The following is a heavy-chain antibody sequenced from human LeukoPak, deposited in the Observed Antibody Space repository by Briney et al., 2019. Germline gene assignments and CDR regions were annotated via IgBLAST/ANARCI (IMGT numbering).Heavy chain of an antibody. CDR2: IYHSGST. J-gene: IGHJ4*02. V-gene: IGHV4-4*02. CDR1: GGSISSGNW. Sequence: SETLSLTCAVSGGSISSGNWWSWVRQPPGKGLEWIGEIYHSGSTNYNPSLKSRVTISVDKSKNHFSLKLSSVTAADTAVYYCARGEDGTGDYRPTYFDSWGQGTLVTVSS. D-gene: IGHD4-17*01. CDR3: ARGEDGTGDYRPTYFDS.